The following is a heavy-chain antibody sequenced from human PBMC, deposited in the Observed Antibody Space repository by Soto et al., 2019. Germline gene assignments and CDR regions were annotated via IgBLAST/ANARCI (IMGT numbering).Heavy chain of an antibody. CDR1: GFTFSSYA. CDR3: AKAGPPGNHAYYYYYMDV. D-gene: IGHD1-1*01. J-gene: IGHJ6*03. V-gene: IGHV3-23*01. Sequence: EVQLLESGGGLVQPGGSLRLSCAASGFTFSSYAMSWVRQAPGKGLEWVSAISSSGGSTYYADSVKGRFTISRDNSKNTLYLQMNSLRAEDTAVYYCAKAGPPGNHAYYYYYMDVWGKGTTVTVSS. CDR2: ISSSGGST.